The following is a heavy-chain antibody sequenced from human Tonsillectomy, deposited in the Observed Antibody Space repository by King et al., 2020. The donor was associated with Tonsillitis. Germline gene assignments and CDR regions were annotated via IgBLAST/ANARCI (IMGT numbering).Heavy chain of an antibody. CDR2: IRYDGSNK. D-gene: IGHD1-14*01. V-gene: IGHV3-30*02. J-gene: IGHJ4*02. CDR1: GYTSSSYG. CDR3: AKDPETALLDS. Sequence: QWQLVQSGGGVVQPGGSLRLSCGASGYTSSSYGMHWVRQAPGKGLEWVAFIRYDGSNKYYADSVKGRFTISRDSSKNTLYLQMNSLRAEETAVYYCAKDPETALLDSWGQGTLVTVSS.